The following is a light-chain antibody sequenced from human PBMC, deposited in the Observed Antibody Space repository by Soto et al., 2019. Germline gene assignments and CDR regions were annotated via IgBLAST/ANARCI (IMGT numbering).Light chain of an antibody. Sequence: QSALTQPASVSGSPGQSITISCAGTSSDVGGYNYVSWYQHHPGKAPKLMIYDVSNRPSGVSNRFSGSKSGSTASLTISGLQAEDEADYWCSSYTSSSTLVVFVVGTTLTVL. CDR2: DVS. CDR3: SSYTSSSTLVV. V-gene: IGLV2-14*03. J-gene: IGLJ2*01. CDR1: SSDVGGYNY.